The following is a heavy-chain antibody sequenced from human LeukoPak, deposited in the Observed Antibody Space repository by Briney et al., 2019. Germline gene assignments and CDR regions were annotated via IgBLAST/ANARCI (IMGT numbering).Heavy chain of an antibody. CDR1: GFTFSSYG. J-gene: IGHJ4*02. V-gene: IGHV3-30*02. CDR3: AKDPSFRPGYFDY. Sequence: GGSLRLSCAASGFTFSSYGMHWVRQAPGKGLEWVAFIRYDGSNKYYADSVKGRFAISRDNSKNTLYLQMNSLRAEDTAVYYCAKDPSFRPGYFDYWGQGTLVTVSS. CDR2: IRYDGSNK.